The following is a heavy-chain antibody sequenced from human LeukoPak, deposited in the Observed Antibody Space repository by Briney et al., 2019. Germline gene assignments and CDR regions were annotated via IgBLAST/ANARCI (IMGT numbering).Heavy chain of an antibody. CDR3: ARTSCYYASSGYCPLFAFDI. CDR1: GGSISSSGYY. Sequence: SETLSLTCTVSGGSISSSGYYWGWIRQPPGKGLEWIGSIYYSGSTYYNPSLKSRVTISVDTSKNQFSLKLSSVTAADTAVYYCARTSCYYASSGYCPLFAFDIWGQGTMVTVSS. V-gene: IGHV4-39*01. J-gene: IGHJ3*02. D-gene: IGHD3-22*01. CDR2: IYYSGST.